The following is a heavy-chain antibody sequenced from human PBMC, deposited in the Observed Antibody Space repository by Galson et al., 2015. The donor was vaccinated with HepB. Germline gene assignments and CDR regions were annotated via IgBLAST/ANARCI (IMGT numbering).Heavy chain of an antibody. J-gene: IGHJ4*02. CDR3: AYGDHVAGFDY. V-gene: IGHV3-21*05. CDR1: GFTFSSYG. CDR2: ISSSSSYT. D-gene: IGHD4-17*01. Sequence: SLRLSCAASGFTFSSYGMHWVRQAPGKGLEWVSYISSSSSYTNYADSVKGRFTISRDNAKNSLYLQMNSLRAEDTAVYYCAYGDHVAGFDYWGQGTLVTVSS.